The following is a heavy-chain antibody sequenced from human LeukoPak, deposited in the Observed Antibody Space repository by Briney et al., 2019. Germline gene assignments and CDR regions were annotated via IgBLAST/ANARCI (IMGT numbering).Heavy chain of an antibody. V-gene: IGHV4-39*02. D-gene: IGHD3-16*01. J-gene: IGHJ4*02. Sequence: SETLSLTCTVSGGSISSSDYYWGWIRQPPGRGLEWIGSIYYSGSTFYSPSLKSRVTISVDTSKNHLSLKLSSVTAADTAVYYCARRRGGPAIPPKHYYFDYWGQGTLVTVSP. CDR3: ARRRGGPAIPPKHYYFDY. CDR1: GGSISSSDYY. CDR2: IYYSGST.